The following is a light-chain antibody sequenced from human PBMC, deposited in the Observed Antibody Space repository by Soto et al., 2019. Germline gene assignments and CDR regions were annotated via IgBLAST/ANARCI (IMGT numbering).Light chain of an antibody. CDR3: MPATHWHST. J-gene: IGKJ1*01. V-gene: IGKV2-30*01. CDR1: QSLVYSDGNTY. Sequence: DVAVTQSPLSLPVTLGQAASISCRFTQSLVYSDGNTYLNWIQQRPGQSPRRLIYKVSYRDSGVAERFSGSGSGPNFTLKISRVEAENVVVYSGMPATHWHSTFGERTKV. CDR2: KVS.